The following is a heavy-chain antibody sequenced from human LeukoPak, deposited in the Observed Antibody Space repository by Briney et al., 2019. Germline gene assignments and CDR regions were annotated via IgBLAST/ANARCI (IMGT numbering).Heavy chain of an antibody. V-gene: IGHV3-66*01. J-gene: IGHJ4*02. CDR2: IYSGGST. D-gene: IGHD6-13*01. CDR3: AKDLIAAAGTNLDY. CDR1: GFTVSSNY. Sequence: GGSLRHSCAASGFTVSSNYMSWVRQAPGKGLEWVSVIYSGGSTYYADSVKGRFTISRDNSKNTLYLQMNSLRAEDTAVYYCAKDLIAAAGTNLDYWGQGTLVTVSS.